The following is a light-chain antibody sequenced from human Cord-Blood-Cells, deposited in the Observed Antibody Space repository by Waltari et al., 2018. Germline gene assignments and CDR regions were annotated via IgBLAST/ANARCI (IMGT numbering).Light chain of an antibody. J-gene: IGLJ1*01. CDR2: EVS. CDR3: SSYTSSSTLVYV. CDR1: SSDVVGYNY. Sequence: QSALTQPASVSGSPGQSITISCTGTSSDVVGYNYFSWYQQHPGKAPKLMVYEVSNRPSGVSNRFSGSKSGNTASLTISGLQAEDEADYYCSSYTSSSTLVYVFGTGTKVTVL. V-gene: IGLV2-14*01.